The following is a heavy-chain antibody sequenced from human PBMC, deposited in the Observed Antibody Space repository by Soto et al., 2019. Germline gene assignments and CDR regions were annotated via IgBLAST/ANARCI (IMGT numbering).Heavy chain of an antibody. CDR2: INGRGNYI. V-gene: IGHV3-21*01. J-gene: IGHJ4*02. CDR3: VREDGIVGANSAFDY. Sequence: GGSLRLSCASSGFTFSTYTMNWVRQAPGKGLEWVSSINGRGNYIYYADSVKGRFTISRDNAKNSLYLQMDRLRAEDTALYYCVREDGIVGANSAFDYWGLGALVTVSA. CDR1: GFTFSTYT. D-gene: IGHD1-26*01.